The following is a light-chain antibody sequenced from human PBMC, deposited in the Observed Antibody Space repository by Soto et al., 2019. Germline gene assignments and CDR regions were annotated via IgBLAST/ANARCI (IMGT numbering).Light chain of an antibody. CDR3: HQRSIWPPFT. Sequence: EIVLTQSPGTLSLTPGDRASXXCRASQSVSNNYLAWYQQKPGQAPRLXXYDASKRATDIPDRFIGSGSGTDFTLTISSLEPEDFAVYYCHQRSIWPPFTFGGGTKVDIK. CDR2: DAS. V-gene: IGKV3-11*01. CDR1: QSVSNNY. J-gene: IGKJ4*01.